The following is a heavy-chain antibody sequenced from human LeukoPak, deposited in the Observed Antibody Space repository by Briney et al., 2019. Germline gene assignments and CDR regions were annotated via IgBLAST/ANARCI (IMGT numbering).Heavy chain of an antibody. V-gene: IGHV4-39*01. D-gene: IGHD5-18*01. Sequence: PSETLSLTCTVSGGSISSSSYYWGWIRQPPGKGLEWTGSIYYSGSTYYNPSLKSRVTISVDTSKNQFSLKLSSVSAADTAVYYFARRRYSSGPFFDYWGQGTLVTVSS. J-gene: IGHJ4*02. CDR1: GGSISSSSYY. CDR3: ARRRYSSGPFFDY. CDR2: IYYSGST.